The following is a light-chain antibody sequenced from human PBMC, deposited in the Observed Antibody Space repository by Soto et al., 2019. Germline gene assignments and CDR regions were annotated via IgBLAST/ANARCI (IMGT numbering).Light chain of an antibody. CDR2: DAV. J-gene: IGKJ2*01. V-gene: IGKV3-20*01. CDR3: HQYGSSLGT. CDR1: QSVTGTN. Sequence: EIVLTQSPGTLSLSPGEGATLSCRASQSVTGTNLAWCQQRPGQAPRLLIYDAVRRATGIPDRFSGSGSGTDFTLTISRLEPEDFAVYYCHQYGSSLGTFGQGTKVEI.